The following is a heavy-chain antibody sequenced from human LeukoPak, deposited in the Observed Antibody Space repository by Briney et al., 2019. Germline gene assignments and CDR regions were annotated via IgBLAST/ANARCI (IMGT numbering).Heavy chain of an antibody. CDR2: IYYSGST. J-gene: IGHJ6*02. Sequence: SETLSLTCTVSGGSISSYYWSWIRQPPGKGLEWIGYIYYSGSTYYNPSLKSRVTISVDTSKNQFSLKLSSVTAADTAVYYCARGIYYYGSGSQMDGMDVWGQGTTVTVSS. V-gene: IGHV4-59*12. CDR1: GGSISSYY. CDR3: ARGIYYYGSGSQMDGMDV. D-gene: IGHD3-10*01.